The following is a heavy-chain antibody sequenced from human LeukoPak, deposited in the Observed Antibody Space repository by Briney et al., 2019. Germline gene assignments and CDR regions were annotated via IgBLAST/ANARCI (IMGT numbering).Heavy chain of an antibody. D-gene: IGHD2-2*01. CDR2: ISSSSSTI. V-gene: IGHV3-48*01. J-gene: IGHJ4*02. CDR1: GFTFSSYS. CDR3: ATAIVVVPAATHDDY. Sequence: GGSLRLSCAAPGFTFSSYSMNWVRQAPGKGLEWVSYISSSSSTIYYADSVKGRFTISRDNAKNSLYLQMNSLRAEDTAVYYCATAIVVVPAATHDDYWGQGTLVTVSS.